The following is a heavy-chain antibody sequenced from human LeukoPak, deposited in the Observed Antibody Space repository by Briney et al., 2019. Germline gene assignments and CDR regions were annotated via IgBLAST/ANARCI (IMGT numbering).Heavy chain of an antibody. CDR2: ISYDGSNK. J-gene: IGHJ3*02. Sequence: GGSLRLSCAASGFTFSSYAMHWVRQAPGKGLEWVAVISYDGSNKYYADSVKGRFTISRDNSKNTLYLQMNSLRAEDTAVYYCARSKGWSSGWPDAFDIWGQGAMVTVSS. D-gene: IGHD6-19*01. CDR3: ARSKGWSSGWPDAFDI. V-gene: IGHV3-30*04. CDR1: GFTFSSYA.